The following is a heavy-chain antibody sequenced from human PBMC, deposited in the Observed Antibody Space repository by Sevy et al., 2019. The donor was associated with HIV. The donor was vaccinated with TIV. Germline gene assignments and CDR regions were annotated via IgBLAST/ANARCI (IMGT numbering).Heavy chain of an antibody. V-gene: IGHV3-23*01. CDR1: GFTFSSYA. CDR3: AKGRADRSITMVRGVIPGWFDP. CDR2: ISGSGGST. Sequence: GGSPRLSCAASGFTFSSYAMSWVRQAPGKGLEWVSAISGSGGSTYYADSVKGRFTISRDNSKNTLYLQMNSLRAEDTAVYYCAKGRADRSITMVRGVIPGWFDPWGQGTLVTVSS. J-gene: IGHJ5*02. D-gene: IGHD3-10*01.